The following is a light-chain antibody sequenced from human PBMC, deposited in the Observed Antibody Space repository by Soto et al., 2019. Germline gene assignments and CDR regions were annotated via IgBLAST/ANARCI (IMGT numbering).Light chain of an antibody. J-gene: IGLJ2*01. CDR2: EVN. Sequence: QSALTQPPSASGSPEQSVTISCTGTSSDVGGFNYVSWYQQHPGKDPKLMIFEVNKRPSGVPDRFSGSKSGNTASLTVSGLQAEDEADYYCSSYTDTTTVVFGGGTKLTVL. CDR1: SSDVGGFNY. V-gene: IGLV2-8*01. CDR3: SSYTDTTTVV.